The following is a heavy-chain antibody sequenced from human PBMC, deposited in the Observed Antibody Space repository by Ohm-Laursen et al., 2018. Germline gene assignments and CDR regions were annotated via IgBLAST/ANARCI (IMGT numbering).Heavy chain of an antibody. Sequence: SETLSLTCAVSGGSISNYYWSWIRQPPGKGLEWIGYIYYSGSTNYNPSLKSRVTMSVDTSKNQFSLKLSSVTAADTAVYYCARDPVSSSYRSYYYYYGMDVWGQGTTVTVSS. CDR1: GGSISNYY. D-gene: IGHD6-13*01. CDR2: IYYSGST. V-gene: IGHV4-59*12. J-gene: IGHJ6*02. CDR3: ARDPVSSSYRSYYYYYGMDV.